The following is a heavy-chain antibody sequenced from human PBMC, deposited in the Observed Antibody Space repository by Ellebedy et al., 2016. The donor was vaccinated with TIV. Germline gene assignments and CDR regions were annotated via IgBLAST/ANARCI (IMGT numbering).Heavy chain of an antibody. CDR3: ARRGSYDDYAVQINSWFDR. J-gene: IGHJ5*02. CDR2: IYQDGSNQ. CDR1: GFSFRSYW. V-gene: IGHV3-7*01. Sequence: PGGSLRLSCVASGFSFRSYWMSWVRQAPGKGLEWVANIYQDGSNQYYVDSVKGRFTISRGNANKSLFLQMNSLRGEDTAVYYCARRGSYDDYAVQINSWFDRWGRGTLVTVSS. D-gene: IGHD1-26*01.